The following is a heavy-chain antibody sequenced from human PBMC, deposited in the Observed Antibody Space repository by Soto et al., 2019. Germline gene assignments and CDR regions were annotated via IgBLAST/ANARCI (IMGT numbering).Heavy chain of an antibody. CDR2: ISYDGSNK. V-gene: IGHV3-30*18. CDR1: GFTFSSYG. D-gene: IGHD1-7*01. Sequence: GGSLRLSCAASGFTFSSYGMHWVRQAPGKGLERVAVISYDGSNKFYVYSVKGRFAISRDNSKNTLYLQMNSQRAEDTSVYYCAKARNYLRGYYYYMDVWGKGTTVTVSS. CDR3: AKARNYLRGYYYYMDV. J-gene: IGHJ6*03.